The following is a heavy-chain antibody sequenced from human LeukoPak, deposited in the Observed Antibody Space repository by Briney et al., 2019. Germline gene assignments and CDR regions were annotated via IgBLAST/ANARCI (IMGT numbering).Heavy chain of an antibody. J-gene: IGHJ3*02. CDR2: ISAYNGNT. CDR1: GYTFTSYG. CDR3: ARDSADNDYGDLDAFDI. Sequence: ASVKVSCKASGYTFTSYGISWVRQAPGQGLEWIGWISAYNGNTNYAQKLQGRVTMTTDTSTSTAYMELRSLRSDDTAVYYCARDSADNDYGDLDAFDIWGQGTMVTVSS. V-gene: IGHV1-18*01. D-gene: IGHD4-17*01.